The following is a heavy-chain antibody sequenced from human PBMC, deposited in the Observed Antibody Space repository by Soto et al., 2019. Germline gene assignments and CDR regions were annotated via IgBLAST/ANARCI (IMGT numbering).Heavy chain of an antibody. D-gene: IGHD3-22*01. Sequence: EVQLVESGGGLVQPGGSLRLSCAASGFTFSSYWMHWVRQAPGKGLVWVSRINSDGSSTSYADSVKGRFTISRDNAKNTLDLQMHSLRAEDTAVYYCARVARPGYYDSSGYDYWGQGTLVTVSS. CDR3: ARVARPGYYDSSGYDY. J-gene: IGHJ4*02. V-gene: IGHV3-74*01. CDR2: INSDGSST. CDR1: GFTFSSYW.